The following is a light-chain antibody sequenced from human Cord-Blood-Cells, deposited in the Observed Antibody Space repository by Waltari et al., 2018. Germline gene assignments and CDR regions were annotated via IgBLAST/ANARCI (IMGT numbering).Light chain of an antibody. V-gene: IGLV2-23*01. CDR2: EGS. Sequence: QSALTQPASVSGSLGQSITISCTGTSSDVGRYNLVSWYQQHPGKAPKLMIYEGSKRPSGVSNRFSGAKSGNTASLTISGLQAEDEADYYCCSYAGSSTWVFGGGTKLTVL. CDR3: CSYAGSSTWV. CDR1: SSDVGRYNL. J-gene: IGLJ3*02.